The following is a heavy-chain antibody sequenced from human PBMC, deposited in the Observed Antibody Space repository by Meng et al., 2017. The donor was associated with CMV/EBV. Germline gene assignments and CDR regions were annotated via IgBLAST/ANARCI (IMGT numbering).Heavy chain of an antibody. CDR1: GYTFTSYD. D-gene: IGHD3-3*01. V-gene: IGHV1-8*01. Sequence: ASVKVSCKASGYTFTSYDINWVRQATGQGLEWMGWMNPNSGNTGYAQKFQGRVTMTRNTSISTAYMELSRLRSDDTAVYYCARDRNYDFWSGYYTGFDYWGQGTLVTVSS. J-gene: IGHJ4*02. CDR3: ARDRNYDFWSGYYTGFDY. CDR2: MNPNSGNT.